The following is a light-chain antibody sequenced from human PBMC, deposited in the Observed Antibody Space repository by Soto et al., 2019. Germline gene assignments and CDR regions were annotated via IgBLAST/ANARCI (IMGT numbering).Light chain of an antibody. J-gene: IGLJ1*01. V-gene: IGLV2-23*01. CDR1: SSDVGNYNL. CDR2: EGS. Sequence: QSVLTQPASVSGSPGQSITISCTVPSSDVGNYNLVSWYQKHPGKVPKLMIYEGSKRPSGVSHRFSGSQSGNTASLAISGLQAEDEADYYCCSYEGSKTYVFGTGTKVTVL. CDR3: CSYEGSKTYV.